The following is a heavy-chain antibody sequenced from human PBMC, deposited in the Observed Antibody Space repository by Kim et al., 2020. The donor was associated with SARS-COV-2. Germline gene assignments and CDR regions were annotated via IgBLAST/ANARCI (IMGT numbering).Heavy chain of an antibody. CDR3: TTELRWELIPYVDS. J-gene: IGHJ4*02. CDR1: GFTFSSAW. CDR2: ITSKTYGGTT. Sequence: GGSLRLSCAASGFTFSSAWMTWVRQAPGKGLEWVGRITSKTYGGTTDYAAPVKGRFTISRDDSKNTLYLQMNSLKTEDTAVYYCTTELRWELIPYVDSWGQGTLVTVSS. V-gene: IGHV3-15*01. D-gene: IGHD1-26*01.